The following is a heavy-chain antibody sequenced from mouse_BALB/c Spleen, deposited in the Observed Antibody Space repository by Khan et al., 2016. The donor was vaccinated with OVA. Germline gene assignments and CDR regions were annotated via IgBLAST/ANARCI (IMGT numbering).Heavy chain of an antibody. D-gene: IGHD2-14*01. J-gene: IGHJ3*01. CDR3: ARGEVRRWFAY. V-gene: IGHV1-9*01. CDR2: ILPGSGST. CDR1: GYTFSSYW. Sequence: QLKQSGAELMKPGASVKISCKATGYTFSSYWIEWVKQRPGHGLEWIGEILPGSGSTNYNEKFKGKATFTADTSSNTAYMQLSSLTSEDSAVYYCARGEVRRWFAYWGQGTLVTVSA.